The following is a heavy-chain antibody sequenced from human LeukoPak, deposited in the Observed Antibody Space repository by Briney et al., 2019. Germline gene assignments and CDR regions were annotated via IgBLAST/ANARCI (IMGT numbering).Heavy chain of an antibody. CDR3: ARDLVRTFGGVIVNDAFDI. CDR2: INPSGGST. J-gene: IGHJ3*02. D-gene: IGHD3-16*02. V-gene: IGHV1-46*01. Sequence: ASVKASCKASGYTFTSYYMHWVRQAPGQGLEWMGIINPSGGSTSYAQKFQGRVTMTRDTSTSTVYMELSSLGSEDTAVYYCARDLVRTFGGVIVNDAFDIWGQGTMVTVSS. CDR1: GYTFTSYY.